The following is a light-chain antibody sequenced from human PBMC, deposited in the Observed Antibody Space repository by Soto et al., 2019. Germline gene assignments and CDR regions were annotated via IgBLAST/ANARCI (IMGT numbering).Light chain of an antibody. J-gene: IGLJ1*01. CDR1: SSNVGNYNY. Sequence: QSALTQPASVSGSPGQSITISCTGTSSNVGNYNYVSWYQQYPGKAPELMIYEVTNRPSGVSNRFSGSKSGNTASLTISGLQAEDEADYYCSSYTTSSTVVFGSGTKATVL. CDR3: SSYTTSSTVV. V-gene: IGLV2-14*01. CDR2: EVT.